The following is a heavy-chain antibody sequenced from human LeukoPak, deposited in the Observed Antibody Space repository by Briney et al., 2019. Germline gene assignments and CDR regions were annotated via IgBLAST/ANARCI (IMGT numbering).Heavy chain of an antibody. CDR2: INHSGST. CDR3: ARGPRRYQLIYHRFDY. CDR1: GGSFSGYY. Sequence: SETLSLTCAVYGGSFSGYYWSWIRQPPGKGLEWIGEINHSGSTNYNPSLKSRVTISVDTSKNQFSLKLSSVTAADTAVYYCARGPRRYQLIYHRFDYWGQGTLVTVSS. V-gene: IGHV4-34*01. J-gene: IGHJ4*02. D-gene: IGHD2-2*02.